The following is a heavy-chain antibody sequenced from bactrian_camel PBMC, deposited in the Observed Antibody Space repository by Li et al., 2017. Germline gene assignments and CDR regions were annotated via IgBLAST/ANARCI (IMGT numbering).Heavy chain of an antibody. CDR3: AARSGGRRTSAGLDESQYEY. D-gene: IGHD2*01. V-gene: IGHV3S40*01. CDR1: QFTHGC. Sequence: VQLVESGGGSVQTGGSLRLSCVVSQFTHGCMGWLRQTPGKEREVVATLYTGVDYTWYADSVKGRFTISQDNAKNTVYLQMNSLKPEDTAMYYCAARSGGRRTSAGLDESQYEYWGPGTQVTVS. J-gene: IGHJ4*01. CDR2: LYTGVDYT.